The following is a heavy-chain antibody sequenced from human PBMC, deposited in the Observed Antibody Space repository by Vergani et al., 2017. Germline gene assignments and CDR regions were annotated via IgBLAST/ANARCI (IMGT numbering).Heavy chain of an antibody. CDR1: GGTFSSYA. D-gene: IGHD1-26*01. J-gene: IGHJ6*02. CDR3: AIHSQDSGISSRYYYGMDV. V-gene: IGHV1-69*01. CDR2: IIPIFGTA. Sequence: QVQLVQSGAEVKKPGSSVTVSCKASGGTFSSYAISWVRQAPGQGLEWMGGIIPIFGTANYAQKFQGRVTITADESTSTAYMELRCLRSEDTAVYYCAIHSQDSGISSRYYYGMDVWGQGTTVTVSS.